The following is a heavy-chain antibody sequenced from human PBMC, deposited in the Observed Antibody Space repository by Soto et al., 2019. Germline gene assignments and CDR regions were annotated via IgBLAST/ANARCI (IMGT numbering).Heavy chain of an antibody. V-gene: IGHV1-69*01. Sequence: QVQLVQSGTEVKKPGSSVKVSCQASGGTFNSYTITWVRQAPGQGLEWMGGIIPIFGTTNSAQKFQGRVTITADESTSTAYRELISLRSEDTAVYYCATEKGSGSGWYDRYFELWGRGTLVTVSS. CDR3: ATEKGSGSGWYDRYFEL. D-gene: IGHD6-19*01. CDR1: GGTFNSYT. CDR2: IIPIFGTT. J-gene: IGHJ2*01.